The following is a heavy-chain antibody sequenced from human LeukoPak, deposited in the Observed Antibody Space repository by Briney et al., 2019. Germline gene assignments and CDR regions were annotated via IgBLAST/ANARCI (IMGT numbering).Heavy chain of an antibody. V-gene: IGHV1-2*02. J-gene: IGHJ4*02. D-gene: IGHD4-23*01. CDR3: ARRAIDYGGNSWIGY. CDR2: INPNSGGT. CDR1: GYTFTGYY. Sequence: ASVKVSCKASGYTFTGYYMHWVRQAPGQGLEWMGWINPNSGGTNYAQKFQGRVTMTRDTSISTAYMELSRLRSDDTAVYYCARRAIDYGGNSWIGYWGQGTLVTVSS.